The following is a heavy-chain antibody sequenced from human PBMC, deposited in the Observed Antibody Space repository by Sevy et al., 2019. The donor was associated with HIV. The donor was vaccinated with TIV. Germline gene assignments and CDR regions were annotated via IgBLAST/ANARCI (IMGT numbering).Heavy chain of an antibody. CDR1: GFTFRNFG. CDR3: ARGGSVDYYYYGVDV. D-gene: IGHD3-10*01. V-gene: IGHV3-30*03. CDR2: VSYDGSSK. Sequence: GGSLRLSCVGSGFTFRNFGVHWLRHAPGKGLEWLSVVSYDGSSKYYVDSVKGRFIVSRDNSKNTLYLQMNSLRTEDTAVYYCARGGSVDYYYYGVDVWGQGTTVTVSS. J-gene: IGHJ6*02.